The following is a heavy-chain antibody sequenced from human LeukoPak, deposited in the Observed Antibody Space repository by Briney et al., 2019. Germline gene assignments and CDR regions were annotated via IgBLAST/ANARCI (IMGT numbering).Heavy chain of an antibody. CDR1: AFTFSNYA. J-gene: IGHJ4*02. Sequence: GGSLRLSCAASAFTFSNYAMHWVRQAPGEGLEWVGMIWYDGSNENYADSVRGRFTISRDNVKNTLYLQMSSLRAEDTAVYYCAKDIYCTSISCYGADFWGQGTLVTVSS. D-gene: IGHD2-2*01. CDR3: AKDIYCTSISCYGADF. CDR2: IWYDGSNE. V-gene: IGHV3-33*06.